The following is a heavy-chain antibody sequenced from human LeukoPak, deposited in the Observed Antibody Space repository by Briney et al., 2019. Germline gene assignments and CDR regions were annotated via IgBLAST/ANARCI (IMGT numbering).Heavy chain of an antibody. J-gene: IGHJ3*02. Sequence: PGGSLRLSCAASGFTFSSYGMHWVRQAPGKGLEWVAFIRYDGSNKYYADSVKGRFTISRDNSKNTLYLQMNSLRAEDTTVYYCAKQNALWSGVDAFDITGHRTMVTVSS. D-gene: IGHD3-3*01. CDR1: GFTFSSYG. CDR2: IRYDGSNK. CDR3: AKQNALWSGVDAFDI. V-gene: IGHV3-30*02.